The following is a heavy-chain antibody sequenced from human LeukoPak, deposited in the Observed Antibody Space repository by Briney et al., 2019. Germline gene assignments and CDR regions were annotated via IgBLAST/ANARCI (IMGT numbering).Heavy chain of an antibody. V-gene: IGHV4-38-2*02. D-gene: IGHD3-10*01. CDR2: IYHGGST. CDR3: ARVRLWFGDHLDDY. CDR1: GGSISSGYY. Sequence: SETLSLTCTVSGGSISSGYYWGWIRQPPGKGLEWIGSIYHGGSTYYNPSLKSRITMSVDTSKNQFSLKLTSVTAADTAVYYCARVRLWFGDHLDDYWGQGTLVTVS. J-gene: IGHJ4*02.